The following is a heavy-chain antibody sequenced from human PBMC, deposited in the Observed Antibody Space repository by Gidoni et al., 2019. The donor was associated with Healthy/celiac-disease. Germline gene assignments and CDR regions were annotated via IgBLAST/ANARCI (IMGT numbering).Heavy chain of an antibody. V-gene: IGHV1-46*01. CDR3: ARVWFGDYYFDY. CDR2: INPSGGST. Sequence: QVQLVQSGAEGKKPGASVKDYCKASGYTFTSYYMHWGRQAPGQGLEWMGIINPSGGSTSYAQKFQGRVTMTRDTSTSTVYMELSSLRSEDTAVYYCARVWFGDYYFDYWGQGTLVTVSS. J-gene: IGHJ4*02. D-gene: IGHD3-10*01. CDR1: GYTFTSYY.